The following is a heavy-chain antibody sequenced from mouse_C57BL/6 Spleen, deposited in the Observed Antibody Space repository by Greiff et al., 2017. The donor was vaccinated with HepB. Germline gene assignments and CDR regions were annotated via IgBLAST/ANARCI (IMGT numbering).Heavy chain of an antibody. D-gene: IGHD3-2*02. J-gene: IGHJ2*01. CDR2: ISYDGSN. V-gene: IGHV3-6*01. CDR1: GYSIPSGYY. Sequence: ESGPGLVKPSQSLSLTCSVTGYSIPSGYYWNWIRQFPGNKLEWMGYISYDGSNNYNPSLKNRISITRDTSKNQFFLKLNSVTTEDTATYYCASGQDFDYGRQGTTLTVSS. CDR3: ASGQDFDY.